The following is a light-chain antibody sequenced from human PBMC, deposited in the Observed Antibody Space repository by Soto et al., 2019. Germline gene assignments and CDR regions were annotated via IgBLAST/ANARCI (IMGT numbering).Light chain of an antibody. J-gene: IGKJ5*01. CDR1: QSLSGNY. Sequence: EIVLTQSPGTLSLSPGERATLYCRASQSLSGNYLAWYQQRPGQAPRLLIHGASNRATGIPDRFSGSGSGTEFTLTISRLEPDDFAVYYCQQYVTSPRTFVQGTRLEIK. V-gene: IGKV3-20*01. CDR3: QQYVTSPRT. CDR2: GAS.